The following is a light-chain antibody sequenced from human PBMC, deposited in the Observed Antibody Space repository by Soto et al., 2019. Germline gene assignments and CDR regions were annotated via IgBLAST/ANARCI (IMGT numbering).Light chain of an antibody. CDR3: QQYSNWPWT. V-gene: IGKV3-15*01. CDR2: RTS. Sequence: EIVLTQSPGVLSLSPGERATLSCRASESVNIMYLGWYQQKPGQAPRLLMFRTSSRATGFPARFSGSGSGTEFNLTISSLRSEDFAVYYCQQYSNWPWTFGQGTKVDIK. J-gene: IGKJ1*01. CDR1: ESVNIMY.